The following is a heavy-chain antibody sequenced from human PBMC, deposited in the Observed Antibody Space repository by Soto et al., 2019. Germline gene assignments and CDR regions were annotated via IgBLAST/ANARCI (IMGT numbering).Heavy chain of an antibody. CDR1: GFTFSSYA. V-gene: IGHV3-23*01. J-gene: IGHJ5*02. D-gene: IGHD2-2*01. Sequence: GGSLRLSCAASGFTFSSYAMSWVRQAPGKGLEWVSAISGSGGSTYYADSVKGRFTISRDNSKNTLYLQMNSLRAEDTAVYYCAKDAPRRYCSSTSCFDNWFDPWGQGTLVTVSS. CDR2: ISGSGGST. CDR3: AKDAPRRYCSSTSCFDNWFDP.